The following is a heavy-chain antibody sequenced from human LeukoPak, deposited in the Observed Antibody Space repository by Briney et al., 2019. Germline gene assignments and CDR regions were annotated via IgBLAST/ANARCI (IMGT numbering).Heavy chain of an antibody. V-gene: IGHV4-39*01. CDR1: GGSISSSSYY. J-gene: IGHJ4*02. CDR2: IYYSGST. D-gene: IGHD6-13*01. Sequence: PSETLSLTCTVSGGSISSSSYYWGWIRQPPGKGLEWIGSIYYSGSTYYNPSLRSRVTISVDTSKNQFSLKLSSVTAADTAVYYCASRLRGIAAAGITYWGQGTLVTVSS. CDR3: ASRLRGIAAAGITY.